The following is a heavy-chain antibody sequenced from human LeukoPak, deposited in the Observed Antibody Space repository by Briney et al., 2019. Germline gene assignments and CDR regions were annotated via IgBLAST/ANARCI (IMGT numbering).Heavy chain of an antibody. D-gene: IGHD1-7*01. CDR1: GLTFSSYS. Sequence: PGGSLRLSCAASGLTFSSYSMNWVRQAPGKGLEWVSSISSSSSYIYYADSVKGRFTISRDNAKNSLYLQMNSLRAEDTAVYYCAREGDNWNYVGYFDYWGQGTLVTVSS. V-gene: IGHV3-21*01. CDR2: ISSSSSYI. CDR3: AREGDNWNYVGYFDY. J-gene: IGHJ4*02.